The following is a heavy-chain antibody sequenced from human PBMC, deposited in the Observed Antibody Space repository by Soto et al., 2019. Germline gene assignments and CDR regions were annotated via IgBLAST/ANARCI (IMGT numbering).Heavy chain of an antibody. Sequence: EVQLLESGGGLIQPGGSLRLSCATFGFSFSNYAMSWVRQAPGKELEWVSGFGVDYVTYYADSVRGRFTISRDNSKNTLYLQMNSLRAEDTALYYCAKAKGSFDHTGPDQWGQGTLVTVSS. V-gene: IGHV3-23*01. D-gene: IGHD2-8*02. CDR2: FGVDYVT. CDR3: AKAKGSFDHTGPDQ. J-gene: IGHJ4*02. CDR1: GFSFSNYA.